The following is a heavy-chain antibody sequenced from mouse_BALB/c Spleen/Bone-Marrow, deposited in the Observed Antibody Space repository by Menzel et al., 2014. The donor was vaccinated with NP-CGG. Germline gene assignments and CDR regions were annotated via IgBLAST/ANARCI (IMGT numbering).Heavy chain of an antibody. CDR2: IYPGNSDT. D-gene: IGHD3-1*01. Sequence: EVKLLESGTVLARPGAAVKMSCKASGYTFSNYWMHWVEQRPGQGLEWIGTIYPGNSDTTYNQNFKGKAKLTAVTSTSTAYMELSSLTNEDSAVYYCTTLARNNFDYWGQGTTLTVSS. CDR3: TTLARNNFDY. J-gene: IGHJ2*01. V-gene: IGHV1-5*01. CDR1: GYTFSNYW.